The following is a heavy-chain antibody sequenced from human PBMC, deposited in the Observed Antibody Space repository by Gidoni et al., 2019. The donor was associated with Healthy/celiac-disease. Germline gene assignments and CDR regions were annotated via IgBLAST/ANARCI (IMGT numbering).Heavy chain of an antibody. CDR1: GFNFSTDD. V-gene: IGHV3-13*01. CDR2: ICTAGDT. CDR3: TRGPFERAGAVPGTSDYYFYGMDV. J-gene: IGHJ6*02. Sequence: EVQLVESGGDLVQPGGSLSLSCIASGFNFSTDDMHWVRQAPGKGLEWVSGICTAGDTHYLGSVKGRFTISRENARNSLYLPMHSLTAEDTAVYYCTRGPFERAGAVPGTSDYYFYGMDVWGQGTTVTFSS. D-gene: IGHD6-19*01.